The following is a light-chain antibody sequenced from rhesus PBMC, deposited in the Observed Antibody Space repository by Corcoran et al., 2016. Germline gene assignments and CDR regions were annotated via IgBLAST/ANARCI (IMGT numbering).Light chain of an antibody. CDR3: LQSSSWPYS. CDR1: QSVSMF. V-gene: IGKV3-24*03. Sequence: EIVMTQSPATLALSPGERATLSCRASQSVSMFLGWYQQKPGQAPRLLIYGASSRATGIPDRFSGSGSVTEFTLTISSLEPEDVGVYFCLQSSSWPYSFGQGTKVEIK. J-gene: IGKJ2*01. CDR2: GAS.